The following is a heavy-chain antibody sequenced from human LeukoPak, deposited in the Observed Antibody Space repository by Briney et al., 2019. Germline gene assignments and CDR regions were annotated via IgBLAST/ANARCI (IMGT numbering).Heavy chain of an antibody. Sequence: GGSLRLSCAASGFTFSSYGMHWVHQAPGKGLEWVAFIRYDGSNKYYADSVKGRFTISRDNSKNTLYLQMNSLRAEDTAVYYCAKGRSSFWYDSSGSVDYWGQGTLVTVSS. V-gene: IGHV3-30*02. D-gene: IGHD3-22*01. CDR3: AKGRSSFWYDSSGSVDY. CDR1: GFTFSSYG. J-gene: IGHJ4*02. CDR2: IRYDGSNK.